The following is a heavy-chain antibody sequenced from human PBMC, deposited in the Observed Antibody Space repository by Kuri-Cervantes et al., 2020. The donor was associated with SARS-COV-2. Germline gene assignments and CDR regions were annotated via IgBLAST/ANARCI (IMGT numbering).Heavy chain of an antibody. D-gene: IGHD3-22*01. CDR2: ISYDGSNK. CDR1: GFTFSSYA. Sequence: GGSLRLSCAASGFTFSSYAMHWVRQAPGKGLEWVAVISYDGSNKYYADSVKGRFTISRDNSKNTLYLQMNSLRAEDTAVYYCAKDRVGRNYYDSSGLFDYWGQGTLVTVSS. V-gene: IGHV3-30*07. CDR3: AKDRVGRNYYDSSGLFDY. J-gene: IGHJ4*02.